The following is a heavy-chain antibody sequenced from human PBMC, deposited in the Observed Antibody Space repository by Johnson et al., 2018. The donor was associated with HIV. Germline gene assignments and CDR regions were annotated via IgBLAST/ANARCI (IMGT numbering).Heavy chain of an antibody. Sequence: VQLVESGGGLVQPGGSLRLSCAASGFTVSSNYMSWVRQAPGKGLEWVSVIYSGGSPYYADSVKGRFTISRDNSKNTLYLQMNSLRAEDTAVYYCARDQFMSGGYCSGGSCYSQPSGIWGQGTMVTVSS. V-gene: IGHV3-66*02. J-gene: IGHJ3*02. CDR3: ARDQFMSGGYCSGGSCYSQPSGI. D-gene: IGHD2-15*01. CDR2: IYSGGSP. CDR1: GFTVSSNY.